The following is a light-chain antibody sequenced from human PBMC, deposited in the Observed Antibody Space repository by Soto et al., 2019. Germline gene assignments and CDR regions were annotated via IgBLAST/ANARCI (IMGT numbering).Light chain of an antibody. V-gene: IGLV1-44*01. Sequence: QSVLTQPPSASGTPGQRVTISCSGSSSNIGNNAVNWYQQLPGTAPKLLIYSNNQRPSGVSDRFSGSKSGTSASLAISGLQSEYEADYYYAAWDDSLNGCVFGTGTKLTVL. CDR3: AAWDDSLNGCV. J-gene: IGLJ1*01. CDR2: SNN. CDR1: SSNIGNNA.